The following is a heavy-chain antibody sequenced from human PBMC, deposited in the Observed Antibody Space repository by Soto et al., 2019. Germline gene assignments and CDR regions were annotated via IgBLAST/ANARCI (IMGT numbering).Heavy chain of an antibody. CDR1: GFTFSSYS. CDR2: ISSSSSYI. V-gene: IGHV3-21*01. Sequence: EVQLVESGGGLVKPGGSLRLSCAASGFTFSSYSMNWVRQAPGKGLEWVSYISSSSSYIYYADSVKGRFTISRDNAENSLYLQLNSLRGEDTAVYYCASCGGISPAVGASLFDPWGHGTLVTVSS. J-gene: IGHJ5*02. CDR3: ASCGGISPAVGASLFDP. D-gene: IGHD6-13*01.